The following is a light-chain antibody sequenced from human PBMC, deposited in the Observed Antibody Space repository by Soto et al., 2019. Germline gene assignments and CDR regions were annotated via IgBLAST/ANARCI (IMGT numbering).Light chain of an antibody. V-gene: IGLV2-14*01. Sequence: QSALTQPASVSGSPGQSITISCSGTSSDGGTYNFVSWYQQHPGKAPKLMIYEVSNRPSGVSNRFSGSKSGNTASLTISGLQAEDEADYYCSSYTTSSTWVFGGGTKLTVL. CDR3: SSYTTSSTWV. J-gene: IGLJ3*02. CDR2: EVS. CDR1: SSDGGTYNF.